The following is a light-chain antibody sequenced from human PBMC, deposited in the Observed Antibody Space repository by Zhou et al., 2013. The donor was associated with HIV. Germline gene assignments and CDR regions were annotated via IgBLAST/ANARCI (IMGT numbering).Light chain of an antibody. J-gene: IGKJ5*01. CDR3: QQSYTSPT. Sequence: DIQMTQSPSSLSASIGDRVTISCRTSQNVYNYLNWYRQRPGEAPRLLIYGASTLQNGISKRYSGSGSGTQFNFTISGLQFEDFATYFCQQSYTSPTFGQGT. CDR1: QNVYNY. CDR2: GAS. V-gene: IGKV1-39*01.